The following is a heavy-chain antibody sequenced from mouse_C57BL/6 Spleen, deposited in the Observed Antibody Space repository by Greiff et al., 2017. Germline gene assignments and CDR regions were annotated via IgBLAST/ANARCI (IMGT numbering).Heavy chain of an antibody. J-gene: IGHJ2*01. V-gene: IGHV5-4*01. Sequence: DVKLVESGGGLVKPGGSLKLSCAASGFTFSSYAMSWVRQTPEKRLEWVATISDGGSYTYYPDNVKGRFTISRDNAKNNLYLQMRHLKSEDTAMYYCARDLLNVLLDYWGQGTTLTVSS. CDR3: ARDLLNVLLDY. CDR2: ISDGGSYT. CDR1: GFTFSSYA.